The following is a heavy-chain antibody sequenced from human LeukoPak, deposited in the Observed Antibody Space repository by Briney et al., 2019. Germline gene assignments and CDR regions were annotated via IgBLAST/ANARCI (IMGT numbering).Heavy chain of an antibody. CDR2: ISGSGGST. V-gene: IGHV3-23*01. CDR1: GFTVSSYA. J-gene: IGHJ6*02. Sequence: PGGSLRLSCAASGFTVSSYAMSWVRQAPGKRLGWFSAISGSGGSTYYADSVKGRFTISRDNSKNTLYLQMNSLRAEDTAVYYCAKVLQDIVVVPAARFYYYGMDVWGQGATVTVSS. D-gene: IGHD2-2*01. CDR3: AKVLQDIVVVPAARFYYYGMDV.